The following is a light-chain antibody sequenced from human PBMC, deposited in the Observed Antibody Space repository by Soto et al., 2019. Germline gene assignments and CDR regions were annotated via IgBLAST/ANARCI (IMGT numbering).Light chain of an antibody. J-gene: IGKJ3*01. CDR3: QQLNTTPFT. CDR1: QGISSY. Sequence: DIQLTQSPSFLSASVGDRVTITCRASQGISSYLAWYQQKPGKAPKLLIYAASNLQSGVPSRFSGCGSGTEFTLTISSLQPEDFATYYCQQLNTTPFTFGPGTKVDIK. V-gene: IGKV1-9*01. CDR2: AAS.